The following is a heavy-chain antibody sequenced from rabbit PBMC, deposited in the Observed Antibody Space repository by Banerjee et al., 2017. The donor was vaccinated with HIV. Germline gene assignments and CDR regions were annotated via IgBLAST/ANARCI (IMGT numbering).Heavy chain of an antibody. CDR2: IDVLSSGST. CDR1: GFSFSSSYW. Sequence: QEQLVESGGDLVKPEGSLTLTCTASGFSFSSSYWICWVRQAPGKGLEWSACIDVLSSGSTYYASWAKGRFTVSKTSWTTVTLQMTSLTAADTASYFCARDLAGVIGWNFNLWGPGTLVTVS. CDR3: ARDLAGVIGWNFNL. J-gene: IGHJ4*01. V-gene: IGHV1S45*01. D-gene: IGHD4-1*01.